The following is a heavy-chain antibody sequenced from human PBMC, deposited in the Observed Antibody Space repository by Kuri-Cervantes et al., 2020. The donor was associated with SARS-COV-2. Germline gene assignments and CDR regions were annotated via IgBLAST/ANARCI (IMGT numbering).Heavy chain of an antibody. J-gene: IGHJ4*02. CDR1: GFTFSGHW. CDR3: VRDGDHWNFDY. V-gene: IGHV3-74*01. D-gene: IGHD1-1*01. Sequence: EAPKLYCAASGFTFSGHWIHWVRQAPGKGLVWVSRINPDGSYTNNADSVKGRFTLSRDNPKNMLFLQMNSLRAEDTAVYYCVRDGDHWNFDYWGQGTLVTVSS. CDR2: INPDGSYT.